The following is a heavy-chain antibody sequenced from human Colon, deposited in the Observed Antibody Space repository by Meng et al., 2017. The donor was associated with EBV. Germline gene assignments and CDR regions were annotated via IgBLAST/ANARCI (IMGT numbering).Heavy chain of an antibody. CDR2: VYHTGST. V-gene: IGHV4-4*02. D-gene: IGHD2-21*01. Sequence: VRQEESGHGVVKPSGTLAPPCVASCGSISSSHWWTWVRQPPGKGLEWIGEVYHTGSTKYNPSLKSRLTISVDKSKNQFSLNLTSVTAADTAVYYCARVWQSLTAFFDSWGQGTLVTVSS. CDR1: CGSISSSHW. J-gene: IGHJ4*02. CDR3: ARVWQSLTAFFDS.